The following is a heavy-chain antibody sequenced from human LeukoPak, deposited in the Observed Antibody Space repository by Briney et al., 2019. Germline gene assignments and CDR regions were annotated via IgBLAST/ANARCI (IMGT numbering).Heavy chain of an antibody. Sequence: GGSLRLSCAASGFTSSSYSMNWVRQAPGKGLEWVSSISSSSSYIYYADSVKGRFTISRDNAKNSLYLQMNSLRAEDTAVYYCAREEYNGSYYFDYWGQGTLVTVSS. CDR1: GFTSSSYS. D-gene: IGHD1-26*01. J-gene: IGHJ4*02. V-gene: IGHV3-21*01. CDR2: ISSSSSYI. CDR3: AREEYNGSYYFDY.